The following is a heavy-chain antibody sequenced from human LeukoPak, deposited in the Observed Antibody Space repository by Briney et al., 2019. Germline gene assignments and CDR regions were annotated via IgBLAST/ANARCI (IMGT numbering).Heavy chain of an antibody. CDR1: GGSISSSSYY. CDR2: IYYSGST. Sequence: PSETLSLTCTVSGGSISSSSYYWGWIRQPPGKGLEWIGSIYYSGSTYYNPSLKSRVTISVDTSKNQFSLKLSSVTAADTAVYYCARQGGSYPHYWYYYYYYMDVWGKGTTVTISS. V-gene: IGHV4-39*01. J-gene: IGHJ6*03. D-gene: IGHD1-26*01. CDR3: ARQGGSYPHYWYYYYYYMDV.